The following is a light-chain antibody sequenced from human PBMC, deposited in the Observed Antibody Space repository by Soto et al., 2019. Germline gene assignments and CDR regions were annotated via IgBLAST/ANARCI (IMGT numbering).Light chain of an antibody. V-gene: IGLV2-11*01. CDR2: DVS. CDR1: SSDVGGYNY. Sequence: QSVLTQPRSVSGSPGQSVTISCTGTSSDVGGYNYVSWYQHYSGKAPKLMIYDVSERPSGVPDRFSGSKSGNTASLTISGLQAEDEADYYCCSYAGTYSLFGGGTKVTVL. J-gene: IGLJ2*01. CDR3: CSYAGTYSL.